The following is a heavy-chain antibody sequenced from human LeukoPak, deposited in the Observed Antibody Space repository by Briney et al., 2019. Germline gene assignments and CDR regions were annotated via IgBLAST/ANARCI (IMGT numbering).Heavy chain of an antibody. CDR1: GYTFTSYD. CDR2: MNPNSGNT. J-gene: IGHJ4*02. V-gene: IGHV1-8*01. D-gene: IGHD3-10*01. CDR3: ARTTGRWFGSVLGY. Sequence: ASVKVSRKASGYTFTSYDINWVRQATGQGLEWMGWMNPNSGNTGYAQKFQGRVTMTRNTSISTAYMELSSLRSEDTAVYYCARTTGRWFGSVLGYWGQGTLVTVSS.